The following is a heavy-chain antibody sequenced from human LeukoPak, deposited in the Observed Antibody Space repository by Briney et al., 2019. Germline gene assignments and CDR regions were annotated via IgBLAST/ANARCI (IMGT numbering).Heavy chain of an antibody. CDR2: INSDGSST. D-gene: IGHD6-13*01. Sequence: GGSLRLSCAASGVTFSNHWLHWVRQAPGKGLVWVSRINSDGSSTIYADSVKGRFTISRDNVKNTVSLQMNSLRAEDTAMYYCTRTMYSGSFDWWGQGTLVTVSS. V-gene: IGHV3-74*01. CDR1: GVTFSNHW. J-gene: IGHJ4*02. CDR3: TRTMYSGSFDW.